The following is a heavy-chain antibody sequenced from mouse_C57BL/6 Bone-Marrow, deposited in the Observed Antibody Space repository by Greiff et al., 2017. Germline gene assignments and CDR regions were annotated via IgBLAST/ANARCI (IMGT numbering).Heavy chain of an antibody. D-gene: IGHD1-1*01. Sequence: VMLVESGAELVRPGTSVKVSCKASGYAFTNYLIEWVKQRPGQGLEWIGVINPGSGGTNYNEKFKGKATLTADKSSSTAYMELRSLTSEDSAVYFCAREWYYYGSSPYYYAMDYWGQGTSVTVSS. CDR3: AREWYYYGSSPYYYAMDY. J-gene: IGHJ4*01. V-gene: IGHV1-54*01. CDR1: GYAFTNYL. CDR2: INPGSGGT.